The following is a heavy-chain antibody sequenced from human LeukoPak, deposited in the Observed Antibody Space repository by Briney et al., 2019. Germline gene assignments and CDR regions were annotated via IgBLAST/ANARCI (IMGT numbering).Heavy chain of an antibody. D-gene: IGHD6-13*01. CDR1: GFTFSSYG. CDR3: AKDFLRSSSWYGSSYYYYGMDV. CDR2: ISYDGSNK. J-gene: IGHJ6*02. V-gene: IGHV3-30*18. Sequence: GRSLRLSCAASGFTFSSYGMPWVRQAPGKGLEWVAVISYDGSNKYYADSVKGRFTISRDNSKNTLYLQMNSLRAEDTAVYYCAKDFLRSSSWYGSSYYYYGMDVWGQGTTVTVSS.